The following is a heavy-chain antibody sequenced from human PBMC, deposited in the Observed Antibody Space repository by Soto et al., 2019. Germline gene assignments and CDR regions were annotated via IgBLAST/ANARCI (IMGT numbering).Heavy chain of an antibody. D-gene: IGHD1-26*01. CDR2: ISGRSTVI. Sequence: EVQLVDSGGGFVQPGGSLRLSCAASGFTFDTFSMNSIGQAPGKGLAWASYISGRSTVIYYADSVKGRFTISRDNAKNSLYRQMNSLRDEDAAVYYCARVRSASYYYLDYSGQRTLVTVSS. V-gene: IGHV3-48*02. CDR1: GFTFDTFS. CDR3: ARVRSASYYYLDY. J-gene: IGHJ4*02.